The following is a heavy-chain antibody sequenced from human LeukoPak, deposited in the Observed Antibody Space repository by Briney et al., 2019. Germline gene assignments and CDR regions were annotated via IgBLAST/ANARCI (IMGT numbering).Heavy chain of an antibody. CDR3: ARGSGSYPYYFDY. CDR2: ISSSSGYI. J-gene: IGHJ4*02. CDR1: GFAFRSYS. Sequence: GGSLRLSCGASGFAFRSYSMNWVRQAPRKGLEWVSSISSSSGYIYYADSVKGRFTISRDNAKNSLYLQMNSLRAEDTAVYYCARGSGSYPYYFDYWGQGTLVTVSS. D-gene: IGHD3-10*01. V-gene: IGHV3-21*01.